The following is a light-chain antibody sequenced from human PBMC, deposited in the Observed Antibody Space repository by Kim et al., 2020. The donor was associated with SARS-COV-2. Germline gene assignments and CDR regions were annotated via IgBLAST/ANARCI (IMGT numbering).Light chain of an antibody. J-gene: IGLJ2*01. Sequence: SSELTQDPAVSVALGQTVRITCQGDSLRSYYASWYQQKPGQAPVLVIYGKNNRPSGIPDRFSGSSSGNTASLTITGAQAEDEADYYCNSRDSSGNQVFGGGTQLPVL. CDR2: GKN. V-gene: IGLV3-19*01. CDR1: SLRSYY. CDR3: NSRDSSGNQV.